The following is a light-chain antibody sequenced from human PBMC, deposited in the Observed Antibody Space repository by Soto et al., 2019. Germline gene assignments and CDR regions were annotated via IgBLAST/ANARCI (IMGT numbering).Light chain of an antibody. J-gene: IGLJ2*01. V-gene: IGLV2-14*01. CDR2: DVS. CDR1: SSDDGGYNY. Sequence: QSALTQPASVSGSPGQSITISCTGTSSDDGGYNYVSWCQQHPGKAPKLIIYDVSNRPSGVSNRFSGSRSGNTASLTISGLQAEDEADYYCSSYTTNSTVVFGGGTKLTVL. CDR3: SSYTTNSTVV.